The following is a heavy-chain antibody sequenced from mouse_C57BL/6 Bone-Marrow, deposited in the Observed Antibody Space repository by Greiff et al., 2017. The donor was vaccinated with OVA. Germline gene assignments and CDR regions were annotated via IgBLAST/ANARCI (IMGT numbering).Heavy chain of an antibody. CDR1: GFSLTSYG. CDR2: IWSGGSA. D-gene: IGHD2-5*01. J-gene: IGHJ4*01. CDR3: AGYYSKGAMDY. Sequence: QVQLQQSGPGLVQPSQSLSITCTVSGFSLTSYGVHWVRQSPGKGLAWLGVIWSGGSADCNAAFISRLSISKDNSTSQVFFKKNSLQADDTAIDYCAGYYSKGAMDYWGQGTSVTVSS. V-gene: IGHV2-2*01.